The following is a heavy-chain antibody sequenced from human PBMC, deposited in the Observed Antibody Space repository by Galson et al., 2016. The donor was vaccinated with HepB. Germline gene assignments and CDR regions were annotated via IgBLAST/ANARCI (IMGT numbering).Heavy chain of an antibody. Sequence: SETLSLTCTVSGDSIGSSDYYWGWIRQPPGKGLGWIASINYAGSPYYNPSLKDRVTISVDTSKNQFSLKVSSVTAADTAVYYCARHPDTRGAFDYWGQGRLVTVSS. CDR1: GDSIGSSDYY. D-gene: IGHD4/OR15-4a*01. CDR2: INYAGSP. V-gene: IGHV4-39*01. J-gene: IGHJ4*02. CDR3: ARHPDTRGAFDY.